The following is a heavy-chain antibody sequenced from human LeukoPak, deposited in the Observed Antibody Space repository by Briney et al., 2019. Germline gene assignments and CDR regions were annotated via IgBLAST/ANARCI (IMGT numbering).Heavy chain of an antibody. CDR2: IYYSGST. J-gene: IGHJ4*02. D-gene: IGHD6-19*01. Sequence: PSETLSLTCAVYGGSFSGYYWSWIRQPPGKGLEWIGYIYYSGSTNYNPSLKSRVTISVDTSKNQFSLKLSSVTAADTAVYYCARDDYSSGYFDYWGQGTLVTVSS. V-gene: IGHV4-59*01. CDR1: GGSFSGYY. CDR3: ARDDYSSGYFDY.